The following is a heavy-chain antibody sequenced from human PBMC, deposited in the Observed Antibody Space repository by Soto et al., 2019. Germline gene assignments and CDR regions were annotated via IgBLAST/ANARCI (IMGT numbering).Heavy chain of an antibody. D-gene: IGHD3-10*01. CDR2: IYHSGST. V-gene: IGHV4-30-2*01. Sequence: QLQLQESGSGLVKPSQTLSLTCAVSGGSISSGGYSWSWIRQPPGKGLEWIGYIYHSGSTYYNPSLNSRVTISVDRTKNQFSLKLSSVTAADTAVYYCARAFRGTNWFDPWCQGTLVTVSS. J-gene: IGHJ5*02. CDR1: GGSISSGGYS. CDR3: ARAFRGTNWFDP.